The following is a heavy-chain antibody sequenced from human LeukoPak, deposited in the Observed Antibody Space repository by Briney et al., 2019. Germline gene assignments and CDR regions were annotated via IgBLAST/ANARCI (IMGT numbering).Heavy chain of an antibody. V-gene: IGHV4-59*01. CDR1: GGSISSYY. CDR3: ARATSDGYNYGY. J-gene: IGHJ4*02. CDR2: IYYSGST. Sequence: KTSETLSLTCTVSGGSISSYYWSWIRQPPGKGLEWIGYIYYSGSTNYNPSLKSRVTISVDTSKNQFSLKLSSVTAADTAVYYCARATSDGYNYGYWGQGTLVTVSS. D-gene: IGHD5-24*01.